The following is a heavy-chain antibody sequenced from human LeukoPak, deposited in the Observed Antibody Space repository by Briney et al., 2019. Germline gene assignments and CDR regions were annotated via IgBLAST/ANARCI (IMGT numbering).Heavy chain of an antibody. Sequence: TSVKVSCKASGFTFTSSAMQWVRQARGQRLEWIGWIVVGSGNTNYAQKFQERVTITRDMSTSTAYMELSSLRSEDTAAYYCAANPCTNGVCYEFDYWGQGTLVTVSS. CDR3: AANPCTNGVCYEFDY. J-gene: IGHJ4*02. D-gene: IGHD2-8*01. CDR2: IVVGSGNT. CDR1: GFTFTSSA. V-gene: IGHV1-58*02.